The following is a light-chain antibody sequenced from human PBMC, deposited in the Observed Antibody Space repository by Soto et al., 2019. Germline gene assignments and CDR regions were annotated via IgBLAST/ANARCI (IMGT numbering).Light chain of an antibody. CDR1: SSDIGGYNF. CDR2: DVT. CDR3: SSHVGSNNPYV. J-gene: IGLJ1*01. Sequence: QSVLTQLPSACGLPGQSVAISCTGTSSDIGGYNFVSWYQQHPGKAPKLMIYDVTKRPSGVPDRFSGSKSGNTATLIVSGLQAEDDADYYRSSHVGSNNPYVLGPGTKVTVL. V-gene: IGLV2-8*01.